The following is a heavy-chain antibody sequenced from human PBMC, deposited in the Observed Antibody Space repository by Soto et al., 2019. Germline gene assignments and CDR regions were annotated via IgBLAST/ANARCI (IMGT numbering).Heavy chain of an antibody. Sequence: SETLSLTCTVSGGSISSYYWSWIRQPPGKGLEWIGYIYYSGSTNYNPSLKSRVTISVDTSKNQFSLKLSSVTAADTAVYYCAGALGGATVVYPKYFQHWGQGTLVTVSS. J-gene: IGHJ1*01. CDR3: AGALGGATVVYPKYFQH. CDR1: GGSISSYY. V-gene: IGHV4-59*01. CDR2: IYYSGST. D-gene: IGHD4-17*01.